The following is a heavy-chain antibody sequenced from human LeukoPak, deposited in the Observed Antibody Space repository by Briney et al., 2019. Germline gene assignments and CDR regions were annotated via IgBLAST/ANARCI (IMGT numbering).Heavy chain of an antibody. CDR3: AKSNYFDY. CDR2: ISYVGTHK. CDR1: GFTFSTYA. Sequence: GRSLRLSCAASGFTFSTYAMHWVRQAPGKGLEWVAVISYVGTHKYYADSVKGRFTISRDNSKNTLYLQVNSLRAEDTAVYYCAKSNYFDYWGQGTLVTVSS. V-gene: IGHV3-30*04. D-gene: IGHD5/OR15-5a*01. J-gene: IGHJ4*02.